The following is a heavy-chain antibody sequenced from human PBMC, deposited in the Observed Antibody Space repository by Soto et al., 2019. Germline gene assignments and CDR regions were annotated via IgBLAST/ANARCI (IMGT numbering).Heavy chain of an antibody. CDR2: ISYDGSNK. CDR1: GFTFSSYG. D-gene: IGHD2-21*02. Sequence: PGGSLILSCAASGFTFSSYGMHWVRQAPGKGLEWVAVISYDGSNKYYADSVKGRFTISRDNSKNTLYLQMNSLRAEDTAVYYCAKDLGCGGDCYEPLDDWGQGTLVTVSS. CDR3: AKDLGCGGDCYEPLDD. J-gene: IGHJ4*02. V-gene: IGHV3-30*18.